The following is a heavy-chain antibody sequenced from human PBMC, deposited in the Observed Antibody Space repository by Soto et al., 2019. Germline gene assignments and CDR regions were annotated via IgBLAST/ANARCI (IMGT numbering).Heavy chain of an antibody. V-gene: IGHV1-18*01. CDR1: GYTFTSYG. CDR2: ISVYNGNR. D-gene: IGHD3-16*01. J-gene: IGHJ6*02. Sequence: ASVKVSCKASGYTFTSYGISWVRQAPGQGLEWMGWISVYNGNRNYAQMLRGRVTMTTDTSTSTAYMELRSLKSDDTAVYYCARGGYYDNSWGKLSHYGLDVWG. CDR3: ARGGYYDNSWGKLSHYGLDV.